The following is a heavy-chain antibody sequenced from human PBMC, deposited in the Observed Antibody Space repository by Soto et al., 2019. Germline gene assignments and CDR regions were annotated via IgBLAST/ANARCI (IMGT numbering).Heavy chain of an antibody. J-gene: IGHJ6*02. CDR2: ISGSGGST. V-gene: IGHV3-23*01. CDR1: GFTFSSYA. Sequence: GGSLRLSCAASGFTFSSYAMSWVRQAPGKGLEWVSAISGSGGSTYYADSVKGRFTISRDNSKNTLYLQMNSLRAEDAAVYYCANSPYYYYGMDVWGQGTTVTVSS. CDR3: ANSPYYYYGMDV.